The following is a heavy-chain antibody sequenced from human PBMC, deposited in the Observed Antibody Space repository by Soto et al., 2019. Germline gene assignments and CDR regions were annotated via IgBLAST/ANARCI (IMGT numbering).Heavy chain of an antibody. Sequence: PSETLSLTCAVYGGSFSGYYWSWIRQPPGKGLEWIGEINHSGSTNYNPSLKSRVTISVDTSKNQFSLKLSSVTAADTAVYYCERTYAGGYFDYWGQGTLVTVSS. CDR3: ERTYAGGYFDY. CDR2: INHSGST. V-gene: IGHV4-34*01. CDR1: GGSFSGYY. J-gene: IGHJ4*02. D-gene: IGHD2-2*01.